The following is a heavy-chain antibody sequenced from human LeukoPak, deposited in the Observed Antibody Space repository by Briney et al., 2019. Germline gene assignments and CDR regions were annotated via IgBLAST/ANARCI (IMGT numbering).Heavy chain of an antibody. CDR1: GFTFSSYS. J-gene: IGHJ4*02. Sequence: GGSLRLSRAASGFTFSSYSMNWVRQAPGKGLEWVSSISSSSSYIYYADSVKGRFTISRDNAKNSLYLQMNSLRAEDTAVYYCARASSGYSYGYVHYWGQGTLVTVSS. CDR2: ISSSSSYI. D-gene: IGHD5-18*01. V-gene: IGHV3-21*01. CDR3: ARASSGYSYGYVHY.